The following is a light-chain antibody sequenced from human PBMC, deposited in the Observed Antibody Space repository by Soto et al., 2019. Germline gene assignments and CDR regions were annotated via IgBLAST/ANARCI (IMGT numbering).Light chain of an antibody. V-gene: IGLV2-14*01. CDR2: DVS. CDR3: SSYTSSSTANYV. CDR1: SSDVGGYNY. Sequence: QSVLTQPASVSGSPGRSITISCTGTSSDVGGYNYVSWYQQHPGKAPKLMIYDVSNRPSGVSNRFSGSKSGNTASLTISGLQAEDEADYYCSSYTSSSTANYVFGTGTKVTVL. J-gene: IGLJ1*01.